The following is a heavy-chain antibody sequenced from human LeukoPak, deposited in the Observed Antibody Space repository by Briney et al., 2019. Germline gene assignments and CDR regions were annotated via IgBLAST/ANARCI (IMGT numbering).Heavy chain of an antibody. CDR3: ASSNYDYVWGSYMYYFDY. CDR1: GGSISSSSYY. Sequence: SETLSLTCTVSGGSISSSSYYWGWIRQPPGKGLEWIGSIYYSGSTYYNPSLKSRVTISVDTSKSQFSLKLSSVTAADTAVYYCASSNYDYVWGSYMYYFDYWGQGTLVTVSS. V-gene: IGHV4-39*01. J-gene: IGHJ4*02. CDR2: IYYSGST. D-gene: IGHD3-16*01.